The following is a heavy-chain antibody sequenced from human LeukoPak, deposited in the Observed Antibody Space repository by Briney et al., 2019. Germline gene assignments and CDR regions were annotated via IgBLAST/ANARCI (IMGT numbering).Heavy chain of an antibody. CDR1: GFTFSSYE. J-gene: IGHJ4*02. D-gene: IGHD2-21*02. Sequence: GGSLRLSCAASGFTFSSYEMNWVRQAPGKGLEWVSYISSSGSTIYYADSVKGRFTISRDNAKISLYLQMNSLRAEDTAVYYCAREAAYCGGDCYSDYWGQGTLVTVSS. CDR2: ISSSGSTI. V-gene: IGHV3-48*03. CDR3: AREAAYCGGDCYSDY.